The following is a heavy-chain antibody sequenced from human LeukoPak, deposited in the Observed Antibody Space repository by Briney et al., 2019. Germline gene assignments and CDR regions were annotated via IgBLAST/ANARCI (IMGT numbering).Heavy chain of an antibody. Sequence: SETLSLTCAVPGYSISSGSYWGWIRQPPGKGLEWIGTVYHSGSAYYNPSLWGRVTISLDTSKNQFSLKLTSVTAADTAVYYCARGSGSYGSNLDYWGQGTLVTVSS. CDR2: VYHSGSA. J-gene: IGHJ4*02. CDR1: GYSISSGSY. V-gene: IGHV4-38-2*01. CDR3: ARGSGSYGSNLDY. D-gene: IGHD3-10*01.